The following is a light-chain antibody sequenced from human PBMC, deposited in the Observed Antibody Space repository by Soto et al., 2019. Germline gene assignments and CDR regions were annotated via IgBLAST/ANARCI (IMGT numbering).Light chain of an antibody. J-gene: IGKJ4*01. CDR1: QGISSW. Sequence: DIPMTQSPSSVSASVGDRVTITCRASQGISSWLAWYQQKPGKAPNLLIHTASSLQRGGPRRFSVSRSGSDFNLTISSLQPEDFATYYCQQANSFPLTFGGGTKVEIK. CDR2: TAS. CDR3: QQANSFPLT. V-gene: IGKV1-12*01.